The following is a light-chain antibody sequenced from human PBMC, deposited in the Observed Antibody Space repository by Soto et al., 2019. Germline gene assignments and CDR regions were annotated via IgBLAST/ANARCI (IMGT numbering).Light chain of an antibody. CDR1: QDINSY. CDR3: QQTRSYPST. V-gene: IGKV1-9*01. Sequence: IQLTPSPSSLSASIGDRVTITFRASQDINSYLAWYQQKPGKAPNLLIYEASILQRGVPSRFSGSNSGTDFTLTISSLQAEDFATYYCQQTRSYPSTFGGGTKVDI. J-gene: IGKJ4*01. CDR2: EAS.